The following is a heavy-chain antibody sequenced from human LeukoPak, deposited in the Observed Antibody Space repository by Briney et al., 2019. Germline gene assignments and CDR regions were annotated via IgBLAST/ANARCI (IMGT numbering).Heavy chain of an antibody. Sequence: GEPLKISCKGSGYSFTSYWIGWVRQMPGKGLEWMGIIYPGDSDTRYSPSFQGQVTISADKSISTAYLQWSSLKASDTAMYYCASPKWDCSSTSCYTYAFDIWGQGTMVTVSS. V-gene: IGHV5-51*01. CDR2: IYPGDSDT. CDR3: ASPKWDCSSTSCYTYAFDI. J-gene: IGHJ3*02. D-gene: IGHD2-2*02. CDR1: GYSFTSYW.